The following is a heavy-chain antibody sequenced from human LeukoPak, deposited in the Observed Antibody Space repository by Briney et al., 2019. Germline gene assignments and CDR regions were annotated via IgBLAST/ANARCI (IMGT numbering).Heavy chain of an antibody. CDR1: GGSFSGYY. V-gene: IGHV4-34*01. Sequence: SETLSLTCAVYGGSFSGYYWSWIRQPPGKGLEWIGEINHSGSTNYNPSLKSRVTISVDTSKNQFSLKLSSVTAADTAVYYCARGRDLYGYIWGSYPWGYYFDYWGQGTLVTVSS. CDR3: ARGRDLYGYIWGSYPWGYYFDY. J-gene: IGHJ4*02. D-gene: IGHD3-16*01. CDR2: INHSGST.